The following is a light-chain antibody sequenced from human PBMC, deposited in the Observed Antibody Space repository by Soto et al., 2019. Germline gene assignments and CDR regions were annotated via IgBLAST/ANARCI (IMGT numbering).Light chain of an antibody. V-gene: IGKV3-20*01. CDR3: QQYGSLSWT. CDR1: QNVDSNS. Sequence: EIGLTQSPGTLSLSPWERATLSCRASQNVDSNSLAWYQQKPGQAPRIIIFGASGRATGIPDRFSGSGSGTDFTLTISRLEPEDFAVYYCQQYGSLSWTFGQGTKVDIK. CDR2: GAS. J-gene: IGKJ1*01.